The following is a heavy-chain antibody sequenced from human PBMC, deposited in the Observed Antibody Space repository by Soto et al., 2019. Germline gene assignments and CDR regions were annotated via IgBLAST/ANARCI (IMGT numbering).Heavy chain of an antibody. Sequence: QVQLVQSGAEVKKPGASVKVSCKASGYTFTSYDINWVRQATGQGLEWMGWMNPNSNNTGYAQKFQGKVTMTTNTSINTAYMEANSLRPEDTAVYYCAREENRNPRSSLKYWGQGTLVTVSS. D-gene: IGHD2-15*01. CDR3: AREENRNPRSSLKY. CDR2: MNPNSNNT. J-gene: IGHJ4*02. V-gene: IGHV1-8*01. CDR1: GYTFTSYD.